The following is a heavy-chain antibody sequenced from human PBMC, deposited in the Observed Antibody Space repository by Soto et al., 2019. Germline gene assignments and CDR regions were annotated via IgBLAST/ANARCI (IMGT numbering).Heavy chain of an antibody. CDR1: GFTFDDYT. Sequence: WSLRLSCAASGFTFDDYTMHWVRQAPGKGLEWVSLISWDGGSTYYADSVKGRFTISRDNSKNSLYLQMNSLRTEDTALYYCAKDLSTVVRSDDFDIWGQGTMDTVS. CDR2: ISWDGGST. V-gene: IGHV3-43*01. D-gene: IGHD4-17*01. CDR3: AKDLSTVVRSDDFDI. J-gene: IGHJ3*02.